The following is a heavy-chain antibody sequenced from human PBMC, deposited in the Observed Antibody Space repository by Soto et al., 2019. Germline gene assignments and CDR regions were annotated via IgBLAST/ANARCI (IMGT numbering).Heavy chain of an antibody. CDR2: ITGTSAFT. D-gene: IGHD3-16*01. J-gene: IGHJ4*02. CDR3: ARDNLAFQGAFDL. Sequence: GGSLRLSCAASGFVFGDFQFNWVRQAPGGGLEWHSSITGTSAFTEYAESIEGRFTISRDNPNKLLFLHMDNLRPEDTAVYYCARDNLAFQGAFDLWGQGTLVTVSS. CDR1: GFVFGDFQ. V-gene: IGHV3-21*01.